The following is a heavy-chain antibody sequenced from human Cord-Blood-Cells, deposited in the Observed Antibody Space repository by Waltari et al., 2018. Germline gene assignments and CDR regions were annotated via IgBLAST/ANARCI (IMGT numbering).Heavy chain of an antibody. Sequence: QVQLQQWGAGLLKPSETLSLTCAVYGGSFSGYYWSWIRQPPGKGLEWIGEINHSGSTNYNPSLKSRVTISVDTSKNQFSLELSSVTAADTAVYYCATRHGYSSSWYYFQHWGQGTLVTVSS. CDR2: INHSGST. J-gene: IGHJ1*01. CDR3: ATRHGYSSSWYYFQH. D-gene: IGHD6-13*01. V-gene: IGHV4-34*01. CDR1: GGSFSGYY.